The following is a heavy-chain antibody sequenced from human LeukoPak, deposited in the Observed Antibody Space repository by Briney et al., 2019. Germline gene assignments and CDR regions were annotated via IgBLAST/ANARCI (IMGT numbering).Heavy chain of an antibody. CDR3: AGQGNCSSTSCYFSYYYYYMDV. CDR2: IYHSGST. J-gene: IGHJ6*03. V-gene: IGHV4-38-2*01. Sequence: SETLSLTCAVSGYSISSGYYWGWIRQPPGKGLAWIGSIYHSGSTYYNPSLKSRVTISVDTSKNQFSLKLSSVTAADTAVYYCAGQGNCSSTSCYFSYYYYYMDVWGKGTTVTVSS. D-gene: IGHD2-2*01. CDR1: GYSISSGYY.